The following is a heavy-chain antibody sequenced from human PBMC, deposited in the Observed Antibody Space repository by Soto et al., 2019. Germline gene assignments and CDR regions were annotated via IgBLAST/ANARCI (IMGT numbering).Heavy chain of an antibody. CDR3: ARRVAATRYYYYYYGMDV. CDR2: IYPGDSDT. Sequence: GESLKISCKGSGYSFTSYWIGWVRQMPGKGPEWMGIIYPGDSDTRYSPSFQGQVTISADKSISTAYLQWSSLKASDTAMYYCARRVAATRYYYYYYGMDVWGQGTTVTVSS. V-gene: IGHV5-51*01. CDR1: GYSFTSYW. D-gene: IGHD2-15*01. J-gene: IGHJ6*02.